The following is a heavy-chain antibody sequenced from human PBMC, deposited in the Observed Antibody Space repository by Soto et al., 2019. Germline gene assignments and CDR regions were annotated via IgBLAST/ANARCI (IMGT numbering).Heavy chain of an antibody. CDR1: GGSISRYY. Sequence: PSETLSLTCTVSGGSISRYYWSWIRQPPGKGLEWIGYLYNAGSTIYNPSLKSRVTISVDMSQNQFSLNLNYVTAADTAVYYYGRNQWVYWGTACYPRDVWGQGPPVPSP. V-gene: IGHV4-59*01. CDR2: LYNAGST. D-gene: IGHD2-21*02. J-gene: IGHJ6*02. CDR3: GRNQWVYWGTACYPRDV.